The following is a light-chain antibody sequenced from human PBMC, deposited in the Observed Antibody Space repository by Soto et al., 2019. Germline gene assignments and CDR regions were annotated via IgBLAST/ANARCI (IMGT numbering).Light chain of an antibody. J-gene: IGLJ2*01. CDR1: SSDVGTYNL. Sequence: QSALTQPASVSGSTGQSITISCTGTSSDVGTYNLVSWYQQHPGKAPKLMIYEVDKRPSGVSNRFSGSKSGNTASLTISGLQAEDEADYYCCSYAGSSTLVFGGGTKLTVL. V-gene: IGLV2-23*02. CDR2: EVD. CDR3: CSYAGSSTLV.